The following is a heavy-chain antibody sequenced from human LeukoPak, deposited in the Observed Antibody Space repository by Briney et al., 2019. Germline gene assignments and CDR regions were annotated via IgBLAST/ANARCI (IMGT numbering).Heavy chain of an antibody. Sequence: PGGSLRLSCAASGFTFDDYAMHWVRQAPGKGLEWVSGISSNSGSIDYADSVKGRFTISRDNAKNSLYLQMNSLRAEDTALYYCTKGAHYYDSSGYWSWGQGTLVTVSS. CDR2: ISSNSGSI. J-gene: IGHJ5*02. V-gene: IGHV3-9*01. CDR1: GFTFDDYA. D-gene: IGHD3-22*01. CDR3: TKGAHYYDSSGYWS.